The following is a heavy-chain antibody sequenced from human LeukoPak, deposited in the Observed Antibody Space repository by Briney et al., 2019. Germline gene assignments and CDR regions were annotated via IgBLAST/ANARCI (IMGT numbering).Heavy chain of an antibody. V-gene: IGHV3-30-3*01. CDR3: AKDVGGSRKWIQLWLPNFDY. D-gene: IGHD5-18*01. CDR1: GFTFSSYA. Sequence: GGSLRLSCAASGFTFSSYAMHWVRQAPGKGLEWVAVISYDGSNKYYADSVKGRFTISRDNSKNTLYLQMNSLRAEDTAVYYCAKDVGGSRKWIQLWLPNFDYWGQGTLVTVSS. CDR2: ISYDGSNK. J-gene: IGHJ4*02.